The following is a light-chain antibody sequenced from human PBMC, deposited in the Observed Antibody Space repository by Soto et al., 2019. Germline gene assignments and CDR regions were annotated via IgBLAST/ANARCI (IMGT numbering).Light chain of an antibody. J-gene: IGLJ1*01. CDR1: SSDVGDYNF. Sequence: QSALTQPASVSGSPGQSIIISCTGTSSDVGDYNFVSWYQQHPGKAPKLMIYEVSNRPSGVSNRFSGSKSGNTASLTISGLQAEDEADYYCSSYAGGNNYVFGTGTKVTVL. CDR3: SSYAGGNNYV. CDR2: EVS. V-gene: IGLV2-14*01.